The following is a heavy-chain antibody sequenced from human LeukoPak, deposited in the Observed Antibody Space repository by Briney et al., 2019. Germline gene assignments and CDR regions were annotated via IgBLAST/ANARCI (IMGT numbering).Heavy chain of an antibody. J-gene: IGHJ4*02. CDR1: GGSFSGSY. CDR3: VISYAGHPLDY. CDR2: INHGGIT. Sequence: KSSEPLSLTSAAYGGSFSGSYWSWFRQPPGRGLEGIEEINHGGITNSNPSLKSRVTISVDTSKNQFSLKLTSVTAADTAIYYCVISYAGHPLDYVGQGTLVTVSS. V-gene: IGHV4-34*01.